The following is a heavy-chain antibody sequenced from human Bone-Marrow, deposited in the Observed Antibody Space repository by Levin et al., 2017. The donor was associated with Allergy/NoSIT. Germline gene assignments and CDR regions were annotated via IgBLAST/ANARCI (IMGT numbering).Heavy chain of an antibody. Sequence: GESLKISCAASGFTFSSYGMHWVRQAPGKGLEWVAVIWYDGSNKYYADSVKGRFTISRDNSKNTLYLQMNSLRAEDTAVYYCARDYYDILTGYSTYYYYYYMDVWGKGTTVTVSS. J-gene: IGHJ6*03. CDR2: IWYDGSNK. V-gene: IGHV3-33*01. CDR1: GFTFSSYG. CDR3: ARDYYDILTGYSTYYYYYYMDV. D-gene: IGHD3-9*01.